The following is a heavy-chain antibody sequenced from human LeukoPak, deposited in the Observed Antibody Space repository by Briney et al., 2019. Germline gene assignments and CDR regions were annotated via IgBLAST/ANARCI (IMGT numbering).Heavy chain of an antibody. CDR3: ARSYIAAADGYYYYYMDV. Sequence: SGTLSLTCAVSGGSISSSNWWSWVRQPPGKGLEWIGEIYHSGSTNYNPSLKSRVTISVDKSKNQFSLKLSSVTAADTAVYYCARSYIAAADGYYYYYMDVWGKGTTVTVSS. CDR2: IYHSGST. J-gene: IGHJ6*03. D-gene: IGHD6-13*01. CDR1: GGSISSSNW. V-gene: IGHV4-4*02.